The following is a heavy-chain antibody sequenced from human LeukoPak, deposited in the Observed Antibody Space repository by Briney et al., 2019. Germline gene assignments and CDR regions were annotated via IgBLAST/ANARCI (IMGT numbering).Heavy chain of an antibody. J-gene: IGHJ3*01. D-gene: IGHD2-15*01. CDR2: ISSNGDNT. CDR3: TRDSALLGVAFDL. V-gene: IGHV3-64D*06. CDR1: GFPFNTYA. Sequence: GGSLRLSCSASGFPFNTYAIHWVRQAPGKGLEYVAGISSNGDNTDFADSAKGRITISRDNSKSTLFLQMNSLRAEDTAVYFCTRDSALLGVAFDLWGQGTVVTVSS.